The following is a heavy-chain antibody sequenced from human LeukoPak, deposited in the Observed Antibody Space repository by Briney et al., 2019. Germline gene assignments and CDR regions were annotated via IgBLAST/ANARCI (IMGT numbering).Heavy chain of an antibody. D-gene: IGHD3-22*01. CDR3: ARDTYYDSSGTNWFDP. J-gene: IGHJ5*02. Sequence: PSETLSLTCTVSGGSISSYYWSWIRQPPGKGLEWIGYIYYSGSTNYNPSLKSRVTISVDTSKNQFSLKLSSVTAADTAVYYCARDTYYDSSGTNWFDPWGQGTLVTVSS. V-gene: IGHV4-59*12. CDR1: GGSISSYY. CDR2: IYYSGST.